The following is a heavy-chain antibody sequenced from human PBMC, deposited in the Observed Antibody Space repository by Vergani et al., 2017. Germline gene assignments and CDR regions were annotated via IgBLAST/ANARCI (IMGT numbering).Heavy chain of an antibody. CDR3: ARDRRLSSSSSRDYYYMDV. CDR2: INTDGSST. Sequence: EVQLVESGGGLAQPGGSLRLSCAASGFTFSSFWIHWVRQAPGKGLVWVSRINTDGSSTTYADSVKGRFTISRDNAKNTVYLQMNSLRAEDTAVYYCARDRRLSSSSSRDYYYMDVWGKGTTVTVSS. D-gene: IGHD6-6*01. CDR1: GFTFSSFW. J-gene: IGHJ6*03. V-gene: IGHV3-74*03.